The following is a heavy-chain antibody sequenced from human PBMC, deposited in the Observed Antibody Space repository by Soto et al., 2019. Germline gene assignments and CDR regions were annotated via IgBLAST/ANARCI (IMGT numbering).Heavy chain of an antibody. CDR3: ARAWFGDFVYYFAY. CDR1: GYTFTNYA. D-gene: IGHD3-10*01. J-gene: IGHJ4*02. V-gene: IGHV1-18*01. Sequence: QVQLVQSGAEVKKPGASVKVSCKASGYTFTNYAISWVRQAPGQGLEWMGWISAYNGNTNYAQKLQGRVTMTTDTSTSSASMELRSLRSDDTAVYYCARAWFGDFVYYFAYWGQGTLVTVSS. CDR2: ISAYNGNT.